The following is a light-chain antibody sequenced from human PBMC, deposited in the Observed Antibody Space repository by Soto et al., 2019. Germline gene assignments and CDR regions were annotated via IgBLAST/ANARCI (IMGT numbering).Light chain of an antibody. V-gene: IGLV2-14*01. J-gene: IGLJ1*01. CDR1: SSDVGGYNY. CDR2: EVS. Sequence: QSALTQPASVSGSPGQSITISCTGTSSDVGGYNYVSWYQQHPGKAPKLMIYEVSNRPSGVSNRFSGSKSGNTASLTISGLQAEDEADYYCNSYTSFSTRVFGTGTKVTVL. CDR3: NSYTSFSTRV.